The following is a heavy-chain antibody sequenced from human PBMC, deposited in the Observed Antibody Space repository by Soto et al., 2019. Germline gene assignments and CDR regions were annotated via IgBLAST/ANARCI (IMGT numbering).Heavy chain of an antibody. CDR1: GGSFSGYY. V-gene: IGHV4-34*01. J-gene: IGHJ3*02. Sequence: QVQLQQWGAGLLKPSETLSLTCAVYGGSFSGYYWSWIRQPPGKGLEWIGEITHSGSTNYNPSLKSRVTMSVDTSKNQFSLKLSSVTAADTAVYYCARLRFLEWLLSNDAFDIWGQGTMVTVSS. CDR3: ARLRFLEWLLSNDAFDI. D-gene: IGHD3-3*01. CDR2: ITHSGST.